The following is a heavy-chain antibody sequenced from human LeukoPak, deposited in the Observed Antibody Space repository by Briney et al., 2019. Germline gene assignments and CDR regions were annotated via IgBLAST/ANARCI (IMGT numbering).Heavy chain of an antibody. CDR3: ARGPGYCTNGVCYYYYGMDV. J-gene: IGHJ6*02. CDR1: GGSFSGYY. Sequence: SETLSLTCAVYGGSFSGYYWSWIRQPPGNGLEWIGEINNSGSTNYNPSLKSRVTISVDTSKNQFSLKLSSVTAADTAVYYCARGPGYCTNGVCYYYYGMDVWGQGTTVTVSS. D-gene: IGHD2-8*01. CDR2: INNSGST. V-gene: IGHV4-34*01.